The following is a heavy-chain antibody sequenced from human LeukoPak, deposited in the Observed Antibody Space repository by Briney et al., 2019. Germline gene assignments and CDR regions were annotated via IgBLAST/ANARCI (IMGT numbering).Heavy chain of an antibody. CDR2: INAGNGNT. CDR1: GYTFTSYA. V-gene: IGHV1-3*01. Sequence: ASVKVSCKASGYTFTSYAMHWVRQAPGQRLEWMGWINAGNGNTKYSQKFQGRVTITRDTSASTAYMELSSLRSEDTAVYYCARGRSIYSGYGSFGYWGQGTLVTVSS. J-gene: IGHJ4*02. D-gene: IGHD5-12*01. CDR3: ARGRSIYSGYGSFGY.